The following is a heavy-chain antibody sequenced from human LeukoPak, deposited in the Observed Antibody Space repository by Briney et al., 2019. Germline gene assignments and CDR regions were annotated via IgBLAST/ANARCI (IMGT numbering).Heavy chain of an antibody. D-gene: IGHD3-22*01. V-gene: IGHV3-15*01. CDR2: IKSKTDGGTT. CDR3: TTGVPYYYDSSGSDY. Sequence: GGSLRLSCAASGFTFSNAWMSWVRQAPGKGLEWVGRIKSKTDGGTTDYAAPVKGRFTISGDDSKNTLYLQMNSLKTEDTAVYYCTTGVPYYYDSSGSDYWGQGTLVTVSS. J-gene: IGHJ4*02. CDR1: GFTFSNAW.